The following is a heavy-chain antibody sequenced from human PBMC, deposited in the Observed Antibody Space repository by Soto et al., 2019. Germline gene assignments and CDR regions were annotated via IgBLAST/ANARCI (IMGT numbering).Heavy chain of an antibody. Sequence: GASVKVSCKASGYTFTSYYMHWVRQAPGQGLEWMGIINPSGGSTSYAQKFQGRVTISVDTSKNQFSLKLSSVTAADTAVYYCERGWQPTADYYYMDVWGKGTTVTVSS. CDR2: INPSGGST. CDR3: ERGWQPTADYYYMDV. CDR1: GYTFTSYY. J-gene: IGHJ6*03. D-gene: IGHD6-13*01. V-gene: IGHV1-46*01.